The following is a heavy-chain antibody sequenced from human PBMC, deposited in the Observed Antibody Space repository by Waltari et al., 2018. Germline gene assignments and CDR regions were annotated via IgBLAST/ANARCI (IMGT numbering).Heavy chain of an antibody. CDR1: GFTFSSYD. D-gene: IGHD4-17*01. CDR3: ARDGGDYYFDY. CDR2: ISPDGSYI. J-gene: IGHJ4*02. Sequence: QAQLVESGRRVFQPGRSLRVYCAASGFTFSSYDLNWVRQAAGKGMEWVTVISPDGSYIYYADSVKGRFTISRDNSKNTLYLQMHSLKAEDTAVYYCARDGGDYYFDYWGQGTLVTVSS. V-gene: IGHV3-30*04.